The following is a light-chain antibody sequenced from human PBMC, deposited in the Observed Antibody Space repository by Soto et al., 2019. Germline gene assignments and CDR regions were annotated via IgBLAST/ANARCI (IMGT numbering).Light chain of an antibody. J-gene: IGLJ2*01. CDR1: SSDVGGYNF. Sequence: QSALTQPASVSGSPGQSITISCSGTSSDVGGYNFVSWYQVHPGKAPRLILYDVSSRPSGVSYRFSGSKSANTASLNISRLQDGDEADYYCSSYTTTTSLVVFGGGTKLTVL. CDR2: DVS. V-gene: IGLV2-14*03. CDR3: SSYTTTTSLVV.